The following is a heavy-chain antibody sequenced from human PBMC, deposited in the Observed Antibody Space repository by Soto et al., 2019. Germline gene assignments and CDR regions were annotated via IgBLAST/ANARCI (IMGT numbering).Heavy chain of an antibody. V-gene: IGHV3-48*03. Sequence: EVQLVESGGGLVQPGGSLRLSCAASGFTFSRFELHWVRQAPGQGLEWMSYISSSGSTAYYASSVEGRFTISRDNANNSVYLQMDRLRAEDTALYYCTRAAWFPYGSFYWGQGALVTVSS. D-gene: IGHD3-10*01. CDR3: TRAAWFPYGSFY. CDR1: GFTFSRFE. J-gene: IGHJ4*02. CDR2: ISSSGSTA.